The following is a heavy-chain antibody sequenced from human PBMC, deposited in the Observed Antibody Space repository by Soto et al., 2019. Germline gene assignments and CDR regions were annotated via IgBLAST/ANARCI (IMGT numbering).Heavy chain of an antibody. Sequence: PXXTLSLTCTVSGGSISRYYWSWIRQPPGXXXXXXXXXYXXXSTXXTKXXXXXXXIXXXKXXXQFSLKMRSVTAEETAVYYCARHFGYYFDYWGQGTLVNVSS. V-gene: IGHV4-59*08. CDR1: GGSISRYY. CDR2: XYXXXST. D-gene: IGHD3-16*01. CDR3: ARHFGYYFDY. J-gene: IGHJ4*02.